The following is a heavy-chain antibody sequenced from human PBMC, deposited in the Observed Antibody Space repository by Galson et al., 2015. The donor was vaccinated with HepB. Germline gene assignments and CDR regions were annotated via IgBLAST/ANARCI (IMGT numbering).Heavy chain of an antibody. CDR3: AKDDTRLGGYYYYYGMDV. Sequence: SLRLSCAASGFTFSSYAMSWVRQAPGKGLEWVSAISGSGGSTYYADSVKGRFTISRDNSKNTLYLQMNSLRAEDTAVYYCAKDDTRLGGYYYYYGMDVWGQGTTVTVSS. CDR1: GFTFSSYA. V-gene: IGHV3-23*01. J-gene: IGHJ6*02. CDR2: ISGSGGST. D-gene: IGHD2-15*01.